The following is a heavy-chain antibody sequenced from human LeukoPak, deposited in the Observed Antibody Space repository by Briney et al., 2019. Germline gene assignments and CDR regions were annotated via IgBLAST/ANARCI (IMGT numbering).Heavy chain of an antibody. CDR3: ARGDYYGSGSYYNDLPIDY. J-gene: IGHJ4*02. CDR1: GFTFRNYV. CDR2: ISYDGSNK. V-gene: IGHV3-30-3*01. Sequence: GGSLILSCAASGFTFRNYVMHWVRQAPGKGLEWVAVISYDGSNKYYADSVKGRFTISRDNSKNTLYLQANSLRAEDTAMYYCARGDYYGSGSYYNDLPIDYWGQGTLVTVSS. D-gene: IGHD3-10*01.